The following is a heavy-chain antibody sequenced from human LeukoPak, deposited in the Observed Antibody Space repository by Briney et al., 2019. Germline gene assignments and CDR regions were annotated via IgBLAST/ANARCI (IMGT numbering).Heavy chain of an antibody. D-gene: IGHD3-10*01. CDR2: IYHSGST. CDR3: ARGIVYYGSGGYYPTFDP. J-gene: IGHJ5*02. Sequence: PSQTLSLTCTVSGGSISSGGYYWSWIRQPPGKGLEWIGYIYHSGSTYYNPSLKSRVTISVDTPKNQFSLKLSSVTAADTAVYYCARGIVYYGSGGYYPTFDPWGQGTLVTVSS. CDR1: GGSISSGGYY. V-gene: IGHV4-30-2*05.